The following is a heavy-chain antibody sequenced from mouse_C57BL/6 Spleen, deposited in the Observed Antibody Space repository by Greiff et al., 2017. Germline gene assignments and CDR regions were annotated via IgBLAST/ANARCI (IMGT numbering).Heavy chain of an antibody. V-gene: IGHV1-69*01. Sequence: QVQLQQPGAELVMPGASVKLSCKASGYTFTSYWMHWVKQRPGQGLEWIGEIDPSDSYTNYNPKFEGKSTLTVDKSSSTAYMQLSSLTSEDSAVYDCATRATWDVHYAMDYWGQGTSVTVSS. CDR2: IDPSDSYT. CDR1: GYTFTSYW. D-gene: IGHD4-1*01. J-gene: IGHJ4*01. CDR3: ATRATWDVHYAMDY.